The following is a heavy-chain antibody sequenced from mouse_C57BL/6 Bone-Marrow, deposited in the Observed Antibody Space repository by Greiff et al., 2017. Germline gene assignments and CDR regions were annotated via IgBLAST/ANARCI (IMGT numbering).Heavy chain of an antibody. CDR2: ISNLAYSI. Sequence: DVTLVESGGGLVQPGGSLQLSCAASGFTFSDYGMAWVRQAPRKGPEWVAFISNLAYSIYYADTVTGRFTISRENAKKTLYLEMSSLRSEDTAMYYCARIALRRDFDVWGTGTTVTVSS. D-gene: IGHD1-2*01. J-gene: IGHJ1*03. V-gene: IGHV5-15*01. CDR1: GFTFSDYG. CDR3: ARIALRRDFDV.